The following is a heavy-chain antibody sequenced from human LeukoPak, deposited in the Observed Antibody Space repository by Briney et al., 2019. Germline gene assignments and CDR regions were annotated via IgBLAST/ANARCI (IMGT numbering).Heavy chain of an antibody. CDR1: GGTFSSYA. D-gene: IGHD3-10*01. V-gene: IGHV1-69*06. Sequence: SVKVSCKASGGTFSSYAISWVRQAPGQGLEWMGGIIPIFGTANYAQKFQGRVTITADKSTSTAYMELSSLRSEDTAVYYCARGARGGLGYFDYWGQGTLVTVSS. CDR3: ARGARGGLGYFDY. J-gene: IGHJ4*02. CDR2: IIPIFGTA.